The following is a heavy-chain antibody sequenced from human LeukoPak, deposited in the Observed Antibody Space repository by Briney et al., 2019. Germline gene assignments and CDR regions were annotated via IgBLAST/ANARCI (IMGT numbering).Heavy chain of an antibody. CDR3: ARVSVVYGMDV. V-gene: IGHV4-59*01. Sequence: SETLSLICSVSGGSISSDYWAWIRQPPGKGLEWIGYMYYTGSTNYNPSLMSRVTILLATSKNQFSLKLNSVTAADTAVYYCARVSVVYGMDVWGRGTTVTVSS. CDR2: MYYTGST. CDR1: GGSISSDY. J-gene: IGHJ6*02.